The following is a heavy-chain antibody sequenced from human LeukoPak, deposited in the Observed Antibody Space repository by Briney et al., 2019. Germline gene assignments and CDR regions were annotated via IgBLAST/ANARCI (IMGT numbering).Heavy chain of an antibody. J-gene: IGHJ4*02. CDR1: GGSISSYY. D-gene: IGHD6-25*01. CDR2: ISYSGST. CDR3: ARGGTGYIDY. V-gene: IGHV4-59*12. Sequence: SETLSLTCTVSGGSISSYYWSWIRQPPGKGLEWIGYISYSGSTNYNPSLKSRVTISVDKSKNQFSLKLSSVTAADTAVYYCARGGTGYIDYWGQGTLVTVSS.